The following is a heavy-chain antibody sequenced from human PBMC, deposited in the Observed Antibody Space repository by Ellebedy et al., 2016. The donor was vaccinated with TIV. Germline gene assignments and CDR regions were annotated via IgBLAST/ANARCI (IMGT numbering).Heavy chain of an antibody. CDR2: IWYDGTAK. V-gene: IGHV3-33*01. CDR1: EFTFSTYH. J-gene: IGHJ5*02. Sequence: GESLKISCAASEFTFSTYHMHWVRQAPGKGLEWVAVIWYDGTAKFYAESVKGRFTISRDNSQNTLYLEMNSLRADDTALYYCARVPWGSGAVNWFDPWGQGTLVTVSS. CDR3: ARVPWGSGAVNWFDP. D-gene: IGHD3-10*01.